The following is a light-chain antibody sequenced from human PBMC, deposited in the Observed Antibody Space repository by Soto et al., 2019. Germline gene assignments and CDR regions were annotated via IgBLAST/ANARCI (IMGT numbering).Light chain of an antibody. J-gene: IGKJ1*01. Sequence: IQMTPSPSSLSPSVGDRVTITCRASQSISSYLNWYQQKPGKAPKLLIYAASSLQSGVPSKFSGSGSGTDFTLTISSLQPEDFPTYYCQQSYSTLWTFGQGTKVDIK. CDR3: QQSYSTLWT. V-gene: IGKV1-39*01. CDR2: AAS. CDR1: QSISSY.